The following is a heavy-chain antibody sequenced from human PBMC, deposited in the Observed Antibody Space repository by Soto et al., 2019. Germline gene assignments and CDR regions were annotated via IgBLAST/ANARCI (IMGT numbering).Heavy chain of an antibody. D-gene: IGHD1-26*01. J-gene: IGHJ4*02. CDR3: ARGVTAGVDY. CDR1: GYSFTGLD. V-gene: IGHV1-8*01. CDR2: MQPSSGRT. Sequence: QVQPVQSGAEVREPGASVKVSCKASGYSFTGLDINWVRQTTGQGLEWMGWMQPSSGRTGYAQKFQGRVTMTRDTSINTAYMELSSLTSDDTAFYYCARGVTAGVDYWGQGTLVTVSS.